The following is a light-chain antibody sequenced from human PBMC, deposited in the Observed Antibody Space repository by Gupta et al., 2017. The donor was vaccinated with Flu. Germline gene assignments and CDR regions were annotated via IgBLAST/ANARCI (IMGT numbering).Light chain of an antibody. CDR3: HAWASSSNLGV. J-gene: IGLJ3*02. CDR2: FIL. CDR1: NIGLEG. Sequence: RITCRRNNIGLEGVNNYQRKPRQAPVQAHNFILYGPNGRPAGFPGCFSGTTAALTATLTITRVEAGDEADYYCHAWASSSNLGVFGGGTKLTVL. V-gene: IGLV3-21*04.